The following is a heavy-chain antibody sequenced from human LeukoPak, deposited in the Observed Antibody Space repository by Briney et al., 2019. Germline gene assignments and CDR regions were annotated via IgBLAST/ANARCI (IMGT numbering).Heavy chain of an antibody. CDR1: GFTFSSYS. V-gene: IGHV3-21*01. D-gene: IGHD3-3*01. J-gene: IGHJ4*02. CDR3: ARAEGYDFWSGPND. Sequence: GGSLRLSCAAFGFTFSSYSMNWVRQAPGKGLEWVSSISSSSSYIYYADSVKGRFTISRDNAKNSLYLRMNSLRAEDTAVYYCARAEGYDFWSGPNDWGQGTLVTVSS. CDR2: ISSSSSYI.